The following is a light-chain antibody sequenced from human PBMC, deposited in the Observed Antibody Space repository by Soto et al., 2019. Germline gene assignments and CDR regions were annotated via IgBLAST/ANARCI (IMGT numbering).Light chain of an antibody. Sequence: EIVLTQSPGTLSLSPGERATLSCRASQSVSSSYLAWYQQKPGQAPSLLIYGASSRATGIPDRFTGSGSGTDFTLTISRLEPEDFAVYYCQQYGRSPWTGGQGTKVEI. J-gene: IGKJ1*01. CDR3: QQYGRSPWT. CDR1: QSVSSSY. CDR2: GAS. V-gene: IGKV3-20*01.